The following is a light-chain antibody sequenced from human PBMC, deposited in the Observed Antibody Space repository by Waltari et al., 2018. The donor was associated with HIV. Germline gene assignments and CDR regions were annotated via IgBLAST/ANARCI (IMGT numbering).Light chain of an antibody. J-gene: IGLJ2*01. V-gene: IGLV1-40*02. CDR2: DNT. Sequence: QSVLTQPPSVSGAAGQTVTISCNGDTSNIGAPYAVHWYRQFPGTAPQVLIHDNTVRPSGVPDRFSASKSGSSASLTIAGLRPEDGSDYYCQSYDNTVRPPTRLFGGGTKLTVL. CDR3: QSYDNTVRPPTRL. CDR1: TSNIGAPYA.